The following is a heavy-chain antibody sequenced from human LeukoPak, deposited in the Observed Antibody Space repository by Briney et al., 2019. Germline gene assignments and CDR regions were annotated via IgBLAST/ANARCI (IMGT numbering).Heavy chain of an antibody. CDR2: IYTSGST. Sequence: SETLSLTCTVSGGSVSSYYWSWIRQPAGKGLEWIGRIYTSGSTNYNPSLKSRVTMSVDTSKKQLSLKLSSVTAADTAVYYCARMRYSNDLVTFDYWGQGTLVTVSS. J-gene: IGHJ4*02. CDR1: GGSVSSYY. V-gene: IGHV4-4*07. D-gene: IGHD4-11*01. CDR3: ARMRYSNDLVTFDY.